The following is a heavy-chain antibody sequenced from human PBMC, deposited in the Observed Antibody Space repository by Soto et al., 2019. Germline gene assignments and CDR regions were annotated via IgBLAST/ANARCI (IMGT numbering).Heavy chain of an antibody. CDR2: IYYTGST. CDR1: GDSISSGNIY. J-gene: IGHJ4*02. CDR3: ARVTMVRGIMAAY. Sequence: QVQLQESGPGVLKPSQTLFISCSVTGDSISSGNIYWSWVRQPPGKGLEWIGYIYYTGSTYYNPSLKSGVTLSVNTSKTQFSLTVTSVTAADTAVYYCARVTMVRGIMAAYWGQGTLVTVSS. V-gene: IGHV4-30-4*01. D-gene: IGHD3-10*01.